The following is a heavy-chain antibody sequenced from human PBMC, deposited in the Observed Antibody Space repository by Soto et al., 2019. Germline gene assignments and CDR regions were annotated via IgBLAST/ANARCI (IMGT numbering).Heavy chain of an antibody. J-gene: IGHJ4*02. V-gene: IGHV4-61*08. D-gene: IGHD4-17*01. Sequence: SETLSLTSTVSGGSISSGDYYWSWIRQPPGKGLEWIGYIYYSGSTNYNPSLKSRVTISVDTSKNQFSLKLSSVTAADTAVYYCARQNRDDYGDARLDYWGQGTLVTVSS. CDR3: ARQNRDDYGDARLDY. CDR1: GGSISSGDYY. CDR2: IYYSGST.